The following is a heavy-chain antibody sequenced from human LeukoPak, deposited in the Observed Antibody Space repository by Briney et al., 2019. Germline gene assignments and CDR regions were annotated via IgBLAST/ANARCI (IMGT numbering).Heavy chain of an antibody. V-gene: IGHV5-51*01. J-gene: IGHJ3*02. Sequence: GESLQISCKGSGYSFTSYWIGWVRRLPGKGLECMGIIYTGDSDTRYSPSFQGQVTISADKAISTAYLQWSSLKASDTAMYYCARVNTAYQLHPVVAFDIWGQGKMVTVSS. CDR1: GYSFTSYW. D-gene: IGHD2-2*01. CDR2: IYTGDSDT. CDR3: ARVNTAYQLHPVVAFDI.